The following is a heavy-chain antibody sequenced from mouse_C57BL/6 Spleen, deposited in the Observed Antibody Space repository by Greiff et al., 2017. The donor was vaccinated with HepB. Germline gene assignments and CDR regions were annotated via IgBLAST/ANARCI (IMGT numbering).Heavy chain of an antibody. Sequence: DVKLVESGGGLVKPGGSLKLSCAASGFTFSSYAMSWVRQTLEKRLEWVATISDGGSYTYYPDNVKGRFTISRDNAKNNLYLQMSHLKSEDTAMYYCASRGTMADWYFDVWGTGTTVTVSS. CDR2: ISDGGSYT. D-gene: IGHD1-1*02. V-gene: IGHV5-4*03. J-gene: IGHJ1*03. CDR1: GFTFSSYA. CDR3: ASRGTMADWYFDV.